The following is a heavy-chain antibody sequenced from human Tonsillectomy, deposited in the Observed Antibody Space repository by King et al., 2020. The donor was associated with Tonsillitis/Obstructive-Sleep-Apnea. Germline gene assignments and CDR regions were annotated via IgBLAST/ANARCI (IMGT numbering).Heavy chain of an antibody. Sequence: VQLVESGAEVKKPGASVKVSCKASGYTFTTYGISWVRQAPGQGLEWMGWISAYNGDTNYAQKLQDRVTMTTDTSTSTAYMEVRSLRSDDTAVYYCARDSSSHYYDTSGYYHFEYWGQGTLVTVSS. CDR2: ISAYNGDT. V-gene: IGHV1-18*01. D-gene: IGHD3-22*01. CDR1: GYTFTTYG. CDR3: ARDSSSHYYDTSGYYHFEY. J-gene: IGHJ4*02.